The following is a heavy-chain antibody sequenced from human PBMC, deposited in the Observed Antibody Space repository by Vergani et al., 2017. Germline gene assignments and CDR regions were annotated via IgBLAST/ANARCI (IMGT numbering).Heavy chain of an antibody. V-gene: IGHV4-34*01. Sequence: QVQLQQWGAGLLKPSETLSLTCPVYGGSFSGYYWHWIRPPPGKGLEWIGEINDSGGTNYNPSLTSRVTISLDTSKNQFSLKLTSVTAADTSLYWCARALVRGTPDNWGQGTLVTVSS. CDR3: ARALVRGTPDN. D-gene: IGHD1-26*01. CDR1: GGSFSGYY. J-gene: IGHJ4*02. CDR2: INDSGGT.